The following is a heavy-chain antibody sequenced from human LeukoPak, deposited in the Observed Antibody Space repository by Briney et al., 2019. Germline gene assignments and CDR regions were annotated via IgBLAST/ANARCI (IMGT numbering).Heavy chain of an antibody. CDR1: GFTFSSYA. CDR3: ARVKRIAARDDPFDY. CDR2: IGDSGSYI. Sequence: GGSLRLSCAASGFTFSSYAMSWVRQAPGKGLEWVSSIGDSGSYIYYADSVRGRFTISRDNAKNSLYLQMNSLRAEDTAVYYCARVKRIAARDDPFDYWGQGTLVTVSS. V-gene: IGHV3-21*01. J-gene: IGHJ4*02. D-gene: IGHD6-6*01.